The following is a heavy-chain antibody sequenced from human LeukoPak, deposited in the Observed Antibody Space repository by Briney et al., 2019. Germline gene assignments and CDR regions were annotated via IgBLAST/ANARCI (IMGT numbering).Heavy chain of an antibody. CDR1: GGSFSGYY. J-gene: IGHJ3*02. CDR2: IKHSGST. V-gene: IGHV4-34*01. CDR3: ARVIAGATGAFDI. Sequence: SETLSLTCAVYGGSFSGYYWSWIRQPPGKGLEWIGEIKHSGSTNYNPSLKSRVTISVDTSKNQFSLRLSSVTAADTAVYYCARVIAGATGAFDIWGQGTMVTVSS. D-gene: IGHD1-26*01.